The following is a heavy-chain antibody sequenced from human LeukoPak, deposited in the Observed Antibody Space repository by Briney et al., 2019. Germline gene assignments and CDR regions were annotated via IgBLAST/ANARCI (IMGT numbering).Heavy chain of an antibody. CDR1: GFTFSSYS. J-gene: IGHJ3*02. D-gene: IGHD2-2*02. CDR2: ISSSSSYI. CDR3: ARGALYASDAFDI. Sequence: PGGSLRLSCAASGFTFSSYSMNWVRQAPGKGLEWVSSISSSSSYIYYADSVKGRFTISRDNAKNSLYLQMNSLRAEDTAVYYCARGALYASDAFDIWGQGTMVTVSS. V-gene: IGHV3-21*01.